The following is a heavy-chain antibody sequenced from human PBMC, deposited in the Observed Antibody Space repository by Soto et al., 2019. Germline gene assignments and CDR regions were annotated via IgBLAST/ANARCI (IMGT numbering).Heavy chain of an antibody. CDR3: ARLYGGNTPVDY. Sequence: EVQSVESGGGLVQPGGSLRLSCSATGFTFRNYWMSWVRQAPGKGLEWVASIKHDGREKYYVDSVKGRFTISRDNAKNSLFLQMNGLRAEDTAVYFCARLYGGNTPVDYWGQGTLVTVSS. CDR2: IKHDGREK. V-gene: IGHV3-7*01. CDR1: GFTFRNYW. D-gene: IGHD4-17*01. J-gene: IGHJ4*02.